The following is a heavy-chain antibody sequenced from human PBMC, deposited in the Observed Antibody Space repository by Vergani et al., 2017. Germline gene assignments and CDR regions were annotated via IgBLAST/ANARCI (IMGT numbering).Heavy chain of an antibody. J-gene: IGHJ4*02. CDR1: GGSISSGGYS. CDR3: ARGRHEFGELAFDY. D-gene: IGHD3-10*01. V-gene: IGHV4-30-2*01. CDR2: IYHSGST. Sequence: QLQLQESGSGLVKPSQTLSLTCAVSGGSISSGGYSWSWIRQPPGKGLEWIGYIYHSGSTYYNPSLKSRVTISVDRSKNQFYLKLSSVTAADMAGDYCARGRHEFGELAFDYWGQGTLVTVSS.